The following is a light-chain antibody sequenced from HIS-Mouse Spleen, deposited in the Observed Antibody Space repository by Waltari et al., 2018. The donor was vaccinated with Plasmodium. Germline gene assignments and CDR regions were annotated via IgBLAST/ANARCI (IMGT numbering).Light chain of an antibody. V-gene: IGKV1-39*01. Sequence: DIQMTQSPSSLSASVGDRVTITCRASQSISSYLNWYQQKPGKAPKLLIYAASSMQRGVPSRISGSGYGTDFTLTISSLQPEYFATYYCQQSYSTWTFGQGTKVEIK. CDR2: AAS. CDR1: QSISSY. J-gene: IGKJ1*01. CDR3: QQSYSTWT.